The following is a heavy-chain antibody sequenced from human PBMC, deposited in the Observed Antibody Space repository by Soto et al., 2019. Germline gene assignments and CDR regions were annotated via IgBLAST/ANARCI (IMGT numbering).Heavy chain of an antibody. V-gene: IGHV1-8*01. CDR3: ARGIHYYGSGSYHNCFEP. J-gene: IGHJ5*02. CDR1: GYTFTSYD. CDR2: MNPNSGNT. Sequence: GASVKVSCKASGYTFTSYDINWVRQATGQGLEWMGWMNPNSGNTGYAQKFQGRVTKTRNTSISTAYMELSSLRSEGTAVYYCARGIHYYGSGSYHNCFEPWGQGTLVTVSS. D-gene: IGHD3-10*01.